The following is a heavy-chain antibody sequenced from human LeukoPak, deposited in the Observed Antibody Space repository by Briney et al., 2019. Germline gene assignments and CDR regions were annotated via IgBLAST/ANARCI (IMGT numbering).Heavy chain of an antibody. Sequence: GGSLRLSCAASGFTFSSYGMHWVRQAPGKGLEWVADMYYDGISKYYADSVKGRFTISRDNSMNTLYLQMNSLRAEDTAVYFCARDLYCRGGSCLYFDYWGQGTLVTVSS. CDR1: GFTFSSYG. J-gene: IGHJ4*02. CDR3: ARDLYCRGGSCLYFDY. D-gene: IGHD2-15*01. CDR2: MYYDGISK. V-gene: IGHV3-33*08.